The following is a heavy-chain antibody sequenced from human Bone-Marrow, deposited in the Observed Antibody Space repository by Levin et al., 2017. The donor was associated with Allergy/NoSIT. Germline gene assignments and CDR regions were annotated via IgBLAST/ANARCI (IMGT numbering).Heavy chain of an antibody. CDR1: GGTFSSYA. V-gene: IGHV1-69*13. Sequence: SVKVSCKASGGTFSSYAISWVRQAPGQGLEWMGGIIPIFGTANYAQKFQGRVTITADESTSTAYMELSSLRSEDTAVYYCAATRRKLSRNVVVVAATLVLDYWGQGTLVTVSS. CDR3: AATRRKLSRNVVVVAATLVLDY. J-gene: IGHJ4*02. CDR2: IIPIFGTA. D-gene: IGHD2-15*01.